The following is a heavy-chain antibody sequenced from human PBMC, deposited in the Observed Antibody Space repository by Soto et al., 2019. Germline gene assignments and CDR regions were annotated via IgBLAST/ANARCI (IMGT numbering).Heavy chain of an antibody. CDR2: IRAKANNYAT. J-gene: IGHJ4*02. CDR3: TNKGDAFDC. CDR1: GFTFSDSD. Sequence: GGSLRLSCATSGFTFSDSDIHWVRQTSGKGLEWLGRIRAKANNYATADAASVKGRFTISRDDSKNTAYLQMNSLKTEDTAVYYCTNKGDAFDCWGQGTLVTVSS. V-gene: IGHV3-73*01.